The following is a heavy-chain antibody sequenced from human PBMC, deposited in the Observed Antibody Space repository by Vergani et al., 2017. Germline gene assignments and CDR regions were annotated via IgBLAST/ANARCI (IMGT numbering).Heavy chain of an antibody. CDR2: IYYSGST. J-gene: IGHJ4*02. CDR3: ARVVTIFGVVYFDY. V-gene: IGHV4-39*07. Sequence: QLQLQESGPGLVKPSETLSLTCTVSGGSISSSSYYWGWIRQPPGKGLEGIGSIYYSGSTYYNPSLKSRVTISVDTFKNQFTLKLSSVTASATAVYYCARVVTIFGVVYFDYWGQGTLVTVSS. D-gene: IGHD3-3*01. CDR1: GGSISSSSYY.